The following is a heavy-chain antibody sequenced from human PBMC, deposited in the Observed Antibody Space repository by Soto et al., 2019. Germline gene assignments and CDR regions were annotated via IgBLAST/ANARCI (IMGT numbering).Heavy chain of an antibody. CDR1: GFTFSGYS. CDR2: ISGSGGPI. V-gene: IGHV3-48*01. CDR3: ARDRDYSFDY. J-gene: IGHJ4*02. Sequence: GSLRLSCAASGFTFSGYSMNWVRQAPGKGLEWVSYISGSGGPISYADSVKGRFTVSRDNAKNSLSLQMNSLRAEDTAVYYCARDRDYSFDYWGQGTLVTVSS. D-gene: IGHD3-10*01.